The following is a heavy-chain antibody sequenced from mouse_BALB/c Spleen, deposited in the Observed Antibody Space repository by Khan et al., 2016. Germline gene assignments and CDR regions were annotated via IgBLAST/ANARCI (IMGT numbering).Heavy chain of an antibody. CDR1: GFSLTNYG. CDR3: ARDGVFYGSSVVDWYFDV. J-gene: IGHJ1*01. Sequence: VQLQESGPGLVAPSQSLSITCTVSGFSLTNYGVHWVRQPPGKGLEWLGVIWAGGSTNYNSALMSRLNISKDNSKSQVFLKMNSLQTDDTAIYYCARDGVFYGSSVVDWYFDVCGAGTTVTVSS. V-gene: IGHV2-9*02. D-gene: IGHD1-1*01. CDR2: IWAGGST.